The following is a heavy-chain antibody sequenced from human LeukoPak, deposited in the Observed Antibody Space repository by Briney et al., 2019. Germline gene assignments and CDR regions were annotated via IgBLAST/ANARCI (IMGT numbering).Heavy chain of an antibody. CDR2: ISYDGSNK. CDR1: GFTFSSYA. Sequence: GRSLRLSCAASGFTFSSYAMYWVRQAPGKGLEWVAVISYDGSNKYYADSVKGRFTISRDNSKNTLYLQMNSLRAEDTAVYYCARYSSGWKSFDYWGQGTLSPSPQ. J-gene: IGHJ4*02. D-gene: IGHD6-19*01. CDR3: ARYSSGWKSFDY. V-gene: IGHV3-30-3*01.